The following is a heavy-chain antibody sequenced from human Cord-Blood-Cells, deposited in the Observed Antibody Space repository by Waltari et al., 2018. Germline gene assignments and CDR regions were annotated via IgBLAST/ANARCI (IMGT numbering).Heavy chain of an antibody. CDR3: ARPPYYDFWSGSGYFDL. CDR1: GGSLSGYY. CDR2: INHSGST. Sequence: QVQLQQWGAGLLKPSETLSLPCAVYGGSLSGYYWSWIRQPPGKGLEWIGEINHSGSTNYNPSLKSRVTISVDTSKNQFSLKLSSVTAADTAVYYCARPPYYDFWSGSGYFDLWGRGTLVTVSS. V-gene: IGHV4-34*01. D-gene: IGHD3-3*01. J-gene: IGHJ2*01.